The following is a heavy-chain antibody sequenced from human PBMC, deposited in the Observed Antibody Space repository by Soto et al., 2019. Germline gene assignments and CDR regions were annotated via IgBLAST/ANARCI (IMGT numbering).Heavy chain of an antibody. D-gene: IGHD3-9*01. V-gene: IGHV3-23*01. Sequence: QTGGSLRLSCATFGFTFNTYAITWVRQVPWKGLEWVAVITGSGGTIYYADSVKGRFTISRDNSKGTVYLQMNSLRADDTALYYFSKDNSSCGFFDFWGQGTQVPVYPGMDVWGQGTTVAVSS. CDR3: SKDNSSCGFFDFWGQGTQVPVYPGMDV. CDR2: ITGSGGTI. J-gene: IGHJ6*02. CDR1: GFTFNTYA.